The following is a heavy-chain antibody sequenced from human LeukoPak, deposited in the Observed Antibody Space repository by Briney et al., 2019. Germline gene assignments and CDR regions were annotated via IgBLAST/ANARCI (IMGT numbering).Heavy chain of an antibody. CDR1: GFTVSSNY. J-gene: IGHJ4*02. V-gene: IGHV3-53*01. Sequence: GGSLRLSCAASGFTVSSNYMSWVRQAPGKGLEWVSVIYSGGSTYYADSVKGRFTISRDNSKNTLYLQMNSLRAEDTAVYYCARGEAAIEACGSDWGQGTLVTVSS. D-gene: IGHD5-18*01. CDR2: IYSGGST. CDR3: ARGEAAIEACGSD.